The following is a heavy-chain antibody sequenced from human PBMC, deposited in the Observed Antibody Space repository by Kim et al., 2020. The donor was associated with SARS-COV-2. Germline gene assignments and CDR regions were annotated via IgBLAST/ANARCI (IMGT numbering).Heavy chain of an antibody. V-gene: IGHV4-59*13. Sequence: SETLSLTCTVSGGSISSYYWSWIRQPPGKGLEWIGYIYYSGSTNYNPSLKSRVTISVDTSKNQFSLKLSSVTAADTAVYYCARGVGATWWRVAFDIWGQGTMVTVSS. CDR2: IYYSGST. D-gene: IGHD1-26*01. CDR3: ARGVGATWWRVAFDI. J-gene: IGHJ3*02. CDR1: GGSISSYY.